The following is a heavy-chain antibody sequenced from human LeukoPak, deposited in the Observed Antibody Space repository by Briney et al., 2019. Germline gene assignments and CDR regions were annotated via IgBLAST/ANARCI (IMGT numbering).Heavy chain of an antibody. CDR1: GFIVSSSH. J-gene: IGHJ4*02. CDR3: VRADNGFDH. CDR2: FYSHGNT. Sequence: GGSLRLSCAASGFIVSSSHMSWIRQAPGKGLEWVSLFYSHGNTHYADSVKGRFTISRDTSKNTLYLQMHSLKAEDTAVYYCVRADNGFDHWGQGALVTVSS. D-gene: IGHD1-14*01. V-gene: IGHV3-53*01.